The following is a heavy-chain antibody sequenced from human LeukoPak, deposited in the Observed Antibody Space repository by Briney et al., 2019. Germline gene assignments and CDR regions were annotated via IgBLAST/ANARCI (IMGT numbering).Heavy chain of an antibody. J-gene: IGHJ5*02. CDR3: AAGAAISGSKDNYNWLDP. Sequence: GGSLRVSCAASGFTFRNYAMHWVRQAPGKGLEWVADMWYDGSHEQYADSVKGRFTISRDNSRNTLHLQMNSLTAEDTAVYYCAAGAAISGSKDNYNWLDPWGQGTLVTVSS. CDR2: MWYDGSHE. CDR1: GFTFRNYA. D-gene: IGHD1-20*01. V-gene: IGHV3-33*01.